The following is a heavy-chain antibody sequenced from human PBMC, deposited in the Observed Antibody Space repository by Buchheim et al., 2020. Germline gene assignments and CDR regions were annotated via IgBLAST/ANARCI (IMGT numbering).Heavy chain of an antibody. D-gene: IGHD2-15*01. J-gene: IGHJ6*02. Sequence: QVQLVESGGGVVQPGGSLRLSCEASGFTFGTYSMHWVRQAPGKGLEWVAVISYDGINKYYADSVKGRFTISRDNSKNTLDLPMNSLRPEDTALYYCARVAAVYDYYYAMDVWGQGTT. CDR2: ISYDGINK. CDR1: GFTFGTYS. V-gene: IGHV3-30-3*01. CDR3: ARVAAVYDYYYAMDV.